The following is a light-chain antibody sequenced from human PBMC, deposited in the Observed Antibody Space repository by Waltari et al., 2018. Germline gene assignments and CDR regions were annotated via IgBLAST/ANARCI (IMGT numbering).Light chain of an antibody. CDR2: EGK. CDR1: RSYVGCLNP. J-gene: IGLJ3*02. Sequence: QSALTHPSSVSGSPGQSIAIPCTGTRSYVGCLNPFSWYQQHPGKAPKLLIYEGKKRPSGVSNRFSASTSGNTASLTVSGLQAEDEADYYCCSYAGSLTWVFGGGTKVTVL. V-gene: IGLV2-23*01. CDR3: CSYAGSLTWV.